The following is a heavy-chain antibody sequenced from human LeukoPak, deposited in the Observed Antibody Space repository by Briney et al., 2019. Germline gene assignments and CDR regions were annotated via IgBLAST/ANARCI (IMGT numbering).Heavy chain of an antibody. CDR3: ARDNSYCSGGSCYSILKWFDP. V-gene: IGHV1-69*13. CDR2: IIPIFGTA. D-gene: IGHD2-15*01. Sequence: GASAKVSCKASGGTFSSYAISWVRQAPGQGLEWMGGIIPIFGTANYAQKFQGRVTITADESTSTAYMELSSLGSEDTAVYYCARDNSYCSGGSCYSILKWFDPWGQGTLVTVSS. J-gene: IGHJ5*02. CDR1: GGTFSSYA.